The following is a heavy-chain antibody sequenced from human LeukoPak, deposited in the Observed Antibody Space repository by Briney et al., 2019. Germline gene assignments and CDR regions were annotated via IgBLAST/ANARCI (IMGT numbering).Heavy chain of an antibody. J-gene: IGHJ4*02. CDR2: ISYDGSNR. D-gene: IGHD6-19*01. CDR1: GFTFSSYG. V-gene: IGHV3-30*18. Sequence: PGRSLRLSCAASGFTFSSYGMHWVRQAPGKGLEWVAVISYDGSNRYYVDSVKGRFTISRDNSKNTLYLQMNSLRAEDTAVYYCAKDQGAGPFDYWGQGTLVTVSS. CDR3: AKDQGAGPFDY.